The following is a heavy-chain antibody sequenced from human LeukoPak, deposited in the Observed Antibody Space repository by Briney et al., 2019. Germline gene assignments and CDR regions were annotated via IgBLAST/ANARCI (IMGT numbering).Heavy chain of an antibody. D-gene: IGHD6-13*01. V-gene: IGHV4-59*01. J-gene: IGHJ4*02. CDR3: ARDNGFGYSSCWYWYFDY. Sequence: PSETLSLTCTVSGGSISSYYWSWIRQPPGKGLEWIGYIYYSGSTHYNPSLKSRVTISVDTSKNQFSLKLSSVTAADTAVYYCARDNGFGYSSCWYWYFDYWGQGTLVTVSS. CDR2: IYYSGST. CDR1: GGSISSYY.